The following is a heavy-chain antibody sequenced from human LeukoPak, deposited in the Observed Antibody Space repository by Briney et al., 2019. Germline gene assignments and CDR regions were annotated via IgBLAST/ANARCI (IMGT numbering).Heavy chain of an antibody. CDR1: GFTFNSYW. J-gene: IGHJ4*02. D-gene: IGHD6-19*01. CDR2: IKRDGSEK. V-gene: IGHV3-7*03. CDR3: ARLGPASSGWPESFDY. Sequence: GGSLRLSCAASGFTFNSYWMNWVRQAPGKGLEWVANIKRDGSEKYYVDSVKGRFTISRDNARNSLDLQMNSLRVEDTAVYYCARLGPASSGWPESFDYWGQGTLVTVSS.